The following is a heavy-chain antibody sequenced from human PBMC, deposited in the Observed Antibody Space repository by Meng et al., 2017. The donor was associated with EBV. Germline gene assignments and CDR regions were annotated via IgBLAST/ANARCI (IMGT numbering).Heavy chain of an antibody. J-gene: IGHJ4*02. V-gene: IGHV1-46*01. D-gene: IGHD6-19*01. CDR2: INPSGGST. CDR3: ARDPAGAVAGTHFDY. CDR1: GYTCTSNC. Sequence: QVQLVQSWAEVKKPGASVKVSCKASGYTCTSNCMDWVRQAPGQGLEWMGIINPSGGSTSYAQKFQGRVTMTRDTSTSTVYMELSSLRSEDTAVYYCARDPAGAVAGTHFDYWGQGTLVTVSS.